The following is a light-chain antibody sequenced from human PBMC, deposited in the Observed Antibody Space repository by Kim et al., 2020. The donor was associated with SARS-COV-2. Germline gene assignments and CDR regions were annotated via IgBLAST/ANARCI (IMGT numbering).Light chain of an antibody. CDR1: QSVNTTY. Sequence: EIVLIQSPGTLSLSPGERATLSCRASQSVNTTYLAWYQQKPGQAPRLLISGASTRATGIPDRFSGSGSGTDFTLTINRLDPEDFAVYFRQAYWSSPRYTRGKGPNL. CDR3: QAYWSSPRYT. CDR2: GAS. V-gene: IGKV3-20*01. J-gene: IGKJ2*01.